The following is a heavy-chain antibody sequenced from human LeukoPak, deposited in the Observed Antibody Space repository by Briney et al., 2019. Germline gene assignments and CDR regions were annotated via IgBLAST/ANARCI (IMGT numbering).Heavy chain of an antibody. CDR1: GGSFSGYY. Sequence: PSETLSLTCAVYGGSFSGYYWSWIRQPPGKGLEWIGEINHSGSTTYNPSLKSRVTISVDTSKNQFSLKLRSVTAADTAVYYCARDLVWFGEPKGYYNYMDVWGKGTTVTVSS. J-gene: IGHJ6*03. D-gene: IGHD3-10*01. CDR3: ARDLVWFGEPKGYYNYMDV. V-gene: IGHV4-34*01. CDR2: INHSGST.